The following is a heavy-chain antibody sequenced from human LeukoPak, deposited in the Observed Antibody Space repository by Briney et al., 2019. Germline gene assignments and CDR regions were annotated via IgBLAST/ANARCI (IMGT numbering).Heavy chain of an antibody. Sequence: SETLSLTCAVYGGSFSGYYWSWIRQPPGKGLEWIGEINHSGSTNYNPSLKSRVTISVDTSKNQFSLKLSSVTAADTAVYYCAGGLAAADPYWFDPWGQGTLVTVSS. D-gene: IGHD6-13*01. CDR2: INHSGST. J-gene: IGHJ5*02. CDR3: AGGLAAADPYWFDP. CDR1: GGSFSGYY. V-gene: IGHV4-34*01.